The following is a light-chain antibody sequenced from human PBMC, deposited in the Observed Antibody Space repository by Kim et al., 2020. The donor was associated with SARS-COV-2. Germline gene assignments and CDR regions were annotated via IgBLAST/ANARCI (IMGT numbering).Light chain of an antibody. CDR3: SAWAFSISAWV. V-gene: IGLV10-54*01. Sequence: QPATHPCPRNNTEVGNQAVAWLQQRPGHSPNPLSSRNDNRPSGISERFYASRSGNTASLTITGLQPGAETDYCGSAWAFSISAWVFGGGTQLTVL. J-gene: IGLJ3*02. CDR1: NTEVGNQA. CDR2: RND.